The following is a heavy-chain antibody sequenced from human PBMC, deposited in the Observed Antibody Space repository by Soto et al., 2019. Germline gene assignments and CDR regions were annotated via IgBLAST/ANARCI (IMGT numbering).Heavy chain of an antibody. V-gene: IGHV4-34*01. J-gene: IGHJ4*02. Sequence: QVQLQQWGAGLLKLSETLSLTCAVYGGSFSGYYWTWIRQPPGTGLEWIGEINNSGSTNYNPSLKSRVTISVDTSKNQFSLKLTSVTAADTAVYYCARDKITGLFDYWGQGTLVTVSS. CDR1: GGSFSGYY. CDR2: INNSGST. D-gene: IGHD2-8*02. CDR3: ARDKITGLFDY.